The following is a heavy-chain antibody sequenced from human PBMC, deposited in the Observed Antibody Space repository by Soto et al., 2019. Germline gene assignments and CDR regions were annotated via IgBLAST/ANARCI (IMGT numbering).Heavy chain of an antibody. CDR2: VYYTGST. CDR1: GGSISGSY. J-gene: IGHJ4*02. CDR3: ARSVAVPGAHIDY. D-gene: IGHD6-19*01. V-gene: IGHV4-59*01. Sequence: ASETLSLTCSVSGGSISGSYWSWIRQSPGKGLEWLGYVYYTGSTNYRPSLRSRVSISVDTSKNEFSLRLSSVTAADTAVYFCARSVAVPGAHIDYWGQGTQVTVSS.